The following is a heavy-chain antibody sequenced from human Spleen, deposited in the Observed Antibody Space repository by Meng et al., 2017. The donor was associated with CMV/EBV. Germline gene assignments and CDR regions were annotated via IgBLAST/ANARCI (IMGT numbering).Heavy chain of an antibody. CDR1: GFTFSSYA. CDR2: IYSGGST. D-gene: IGHD3-22*01. Sequence: GESLKISCAASGFTFSSYAMSWVRQAPGKGLEWVSVIYSGGSTYYADSVKGRFTISRDYSKNTLYLQMNSLRPDDTALYYCARVLYYYDNSGFDYWGQGTLVTVSS. V-gene: IGHV3-66*02. J-gene: IGHJ4*02. CDR3: ARVLYYYDNSGFDY.